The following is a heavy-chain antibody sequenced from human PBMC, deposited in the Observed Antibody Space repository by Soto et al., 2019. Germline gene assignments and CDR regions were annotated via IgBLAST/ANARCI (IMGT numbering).Heavy chain of an antibody. CDR1: GFTFDDYA. CDR3: AKELRDKDY. D-gene: IGHD2-15*01. J-gene: IGHJ4*02. CDR2: ISWNSGSI. V-gene: IGHV3-9*01. Sequence: EVQLVESGGGLVQPGRSLRLSCAASGFTFDDYARHWVRQAPGKGLEWVSGISWNSGSIGYADSVKDRFTISRDNAKNSLYLQMNSLRAEDTALYYCAKELRDKDYWGQGTLVTVSS.